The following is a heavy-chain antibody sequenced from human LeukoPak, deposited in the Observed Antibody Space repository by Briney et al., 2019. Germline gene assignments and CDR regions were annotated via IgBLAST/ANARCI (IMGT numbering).Heavy chain of an antibody. CDR2: IYYSGST. Sequence: SETLSLTCTASGGSISSSSYFWGWIRQPPGKGLDWTGSIYYSGSTYYNPSLESRVTISVDTSKNQFSLKLNSVTAADTAVYYCARHGGLKYGGYEKRFDYWGQGTLVTVSS. CDR3: ARHGGLKYGGYEKRFDY. V-gene: IGHV4-39*01. D-gene: IGHD5-12*01. J-gene: IGHJ4*02. CDR1: GGSISSSSYF.